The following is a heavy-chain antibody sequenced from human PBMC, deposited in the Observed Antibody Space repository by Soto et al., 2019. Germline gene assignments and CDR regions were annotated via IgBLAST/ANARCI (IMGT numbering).Heavy chain of an antibody. Sequence: EVQLVESGGGLVKPGGSLRLSCAASGFTVTNAWMTWVRQAPGKGLEWVGRIRSKTDGGTTEYSALVKGRFTISRNDSRNTLYLQMNGLKTEDTAVYYCTTDPTPIVVIRSGTESQALDVWGQGTTVSVSS. CDR1: GFTVTNAW. J-gene: IGHJ6*02. CDR2: IRSKTDGGTT. CDR3: TTDPTPIVVIRSGTESQALDV. V-gene: IGHV3-15*01. D-gene: IGHD2-2*01.